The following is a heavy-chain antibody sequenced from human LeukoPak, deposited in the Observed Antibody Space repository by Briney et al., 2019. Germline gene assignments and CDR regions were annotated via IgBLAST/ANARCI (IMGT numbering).Heavy chain of an antibody. CDR1: GCTISSGNYF. CDR2: IYHSGST. Sequence: SETLSLTCTVSGCTISSGNYFWSCLRQHPEKVLECIGYIYHSGSTYYNPSLKSRVSISGDTSKNEFSLTLNSVTAADTALYYCATASKESSGYFKYFVHWGQGSLVTVSS. J-gene: IGHJ4*02. D-gene: IGHD3-22*01. V-gene: IGHV4-31*03. CDR3: ATASKESSGYFKYFVH.